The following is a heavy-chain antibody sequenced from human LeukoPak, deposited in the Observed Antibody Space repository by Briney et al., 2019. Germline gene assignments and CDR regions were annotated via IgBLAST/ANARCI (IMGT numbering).Heavy chain of an antibody. CDR2: ISGSSSTI. V-gene: IGHV3-48*01. CDR3: ARDLLGYNYGYPIDY. D-gene: IGHD5-18*01. Sequence: GGSLRLSCVASGFTFSTYSMNWVRQAPGKGLEWVSYISGSSSTIEYADSVKGRFTISRDNAKNSLYLQMNSLRAEDTAVYYCARDLLGYNYGYPIDYWGQGTLVIVSS. J-gene: IGHJ4*02. CDR1: GFTFSTYS.